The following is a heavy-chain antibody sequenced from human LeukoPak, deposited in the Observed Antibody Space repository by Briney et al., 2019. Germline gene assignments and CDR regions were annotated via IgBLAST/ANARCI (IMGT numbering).Heavy chain of an antibody. CDR2: INPSGGST. J-gene: IGHJ5*02. CDR1: GYTFTSYY. CDR3: ARAGSSTSRILYWFDP. Sequence: ASVKVSCKASGYTFTSYYMHWVRQAPGQGLEWMGIINPSGGSTGYAQKFQGRVTMTRDTSTSTVYMELSSLRSEDTAVYYCARAGSSTSRILYWFDPWGQGTLVTVSS. V-gene: IGHV1-46*01. D-gene: IGHD2-2*01.